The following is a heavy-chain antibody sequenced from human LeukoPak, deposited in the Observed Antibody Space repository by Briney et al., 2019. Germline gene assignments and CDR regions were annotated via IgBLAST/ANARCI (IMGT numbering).Heavy chain of an antibody. Sequence: SETLSLTCIVSGASISSGNYYWTWIRQPAGKGLEWIGRLHTTGGTNYNPSFKSRLSISGDTSKNQFSLQLSSVTAADTAVYYCARYRYSGYDDAFGVRGQGTMVTVSS. D-gene: IGHD5-12*01. CDR1: GASISSGNYY. V-gene: IGHV4-61*02. CDR2: LHTTGGT. CDR3: ARYRYSGYDDAFGV. J-gene: IGHJ3*01.